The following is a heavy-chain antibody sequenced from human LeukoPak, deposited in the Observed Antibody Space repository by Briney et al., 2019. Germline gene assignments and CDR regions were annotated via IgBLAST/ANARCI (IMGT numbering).Heavy chain of an antibody. Sequence: ASVKVSCKASGYTLSSHGISWVRQAPGQGLEWMGWISVNNGNSNYAQNLQGRVTMTTDTSTSTAYMELRSLRSDDTAVYYCATGYCTTTRCRPDYWGQGTLVTVSS. J-gene: IGHJ4*02. CDR1: GYTLSSHG. V-gene: IGHV1-18*01. CDR3: ATGYCTTTRCRPDY. CDR2: ISVNNGNS. D-gene: IGHD2-2*01.